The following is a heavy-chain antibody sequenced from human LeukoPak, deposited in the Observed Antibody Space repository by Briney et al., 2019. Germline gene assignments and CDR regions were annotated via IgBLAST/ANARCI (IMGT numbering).Heavy chain of an antibody. D-gene: IGHD3-10*01. CDR2: IYYSGST. Sequence: SETLSLTCAVSGGSISSYYWSWIRQPPGKGLEWIGYIYYSGSTNYNPSLKSRVTISVDTSKNQFSLKLSPVTAADTAVYYCARVEGVGLLWFGEFPYGMDVWGKGTTVTVSS. CDR3: ARVEGVGLLWFGEFPYGMDV. CDR1: GGSISSYY. V-gene: IGHV4-59*01. J-gene: IGHJ6*04.